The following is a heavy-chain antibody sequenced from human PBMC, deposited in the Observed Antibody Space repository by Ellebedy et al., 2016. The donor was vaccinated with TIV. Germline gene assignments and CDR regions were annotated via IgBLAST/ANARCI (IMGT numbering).Heavy chain of an antibody. D-gene: IGHD3-9*01. CDR1: GFTFSSYW. J-gene: IGHJ5*02. V-gene: IGHV3-7*03. CDR3: ARDLNYGVLRYFDWLPNNWFDP. Sequence: GESLKISCAASGFTFSSYWMSWVRQAPGKGLEWVANIKQDGSEKYYVDSVKGRFTISRDNAKNSLYLQMNSVRAEDTAVYYCARDLNYGVLRYFDWLPNNWFDPWGQGTLVTVSS. CDR2: IKQDGSEK.